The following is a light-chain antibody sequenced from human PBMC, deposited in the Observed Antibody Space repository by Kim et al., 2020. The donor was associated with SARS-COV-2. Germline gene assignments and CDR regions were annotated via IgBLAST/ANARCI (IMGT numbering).Light chain of an antibody. J-gene: IGLJ3*02. CDR2: RNN. CDR1: SSNIGSNY. V-gene: IGLV1-47*01. Sequence: QSVLTQPPSACGTPGQRVTISCSGSSSNIGSNYVYWYQQLPGTAPKLLIYRNNQRPSGVPDRFSGSKSGTSASLAISGLRSEDEADYYCAAWDDSLSVPVFGGGTKLTVL. CDR3: AAWDDSLSVPV.